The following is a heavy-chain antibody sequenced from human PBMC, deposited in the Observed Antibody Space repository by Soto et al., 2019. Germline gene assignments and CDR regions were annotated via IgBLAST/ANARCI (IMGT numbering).Heavy chain of an antibody. J-gene: IGHJ4*02. CDR1: GFTFSDYY. Sequence: QVQLVESGGGLVKPGGSLRLSCAASGFTFSDYYMSWIRQAPGKGLEWVSYISSSGSTIYYADSVKGRFTISRDNAKKSLYLQINSPRAEDPAVYYCSRGGYRGYDRWTIAGAGKNVPLGYLGQGTLVTVSS. V-gene: IGHV3-11*01. CDR3: SRGGYRGYDRWTIAGAGKNVPLGY. CDR2: ISSSGSTI. D-gene: IGHD5-12*01.